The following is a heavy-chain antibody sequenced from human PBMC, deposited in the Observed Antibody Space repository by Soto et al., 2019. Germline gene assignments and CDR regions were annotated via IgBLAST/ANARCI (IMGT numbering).Heavy chain of an antibody. Sequence: LETLSLTCTVSGGTISSYYWSWIRQPPGKGLERIGYIYYSGSTNYNPSLKSRVTISVDTSKNQFSLKLSSVTAADTAVYYCARVRRYYYGSGSYYNVPWFDPWGQGTLVTVSS. J-gene: IGHJ5*02. D-gene: IGHD3-10*01. V-gene: IGHV4-59*01. CDR2: IYYSGST. CDR3: ARVRRYYYGSGSYYNVPWFDP. CDR1: GGTISSYY.